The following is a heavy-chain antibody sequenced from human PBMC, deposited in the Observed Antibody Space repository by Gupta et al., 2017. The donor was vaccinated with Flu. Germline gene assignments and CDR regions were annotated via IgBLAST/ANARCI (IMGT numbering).Heavy chain of an antibody. CDR3: ARQSWDSSGGHWFDP. J-gene: IGHJ5*02. CDR2: IYYSGST. D-gene: IGHD6-19*01. Sequence: LPPGKGLEWIGSIYYSGSTYYNPSLKSRVTISVDTSKNQFSLKLSSVTAADTAVYYCARQSWDSSGGHWFDPWGQGTLVTVSS. V-gene: IGHV4-39*01.